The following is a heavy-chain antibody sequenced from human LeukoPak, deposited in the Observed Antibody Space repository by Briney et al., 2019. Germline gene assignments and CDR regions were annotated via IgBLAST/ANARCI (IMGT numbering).Heavy chain of an antibody. J-gene: IGHJ4*02. V-gene: IGHV3-30*02. CDR3: EPSGRYDSSGR. Sequence: GGSLRLSCAASGFTFNSYDMQWVRQSPGKGLEWVTFIRYDGSDKYYVDSVEGRFTISRDNSKNTLYLQMNSLRAEDTAVYYCEPSGRYDSSGRWGQGTLVTVSS. CDR2: IRYDGSDK. CDR1: GFTFNSYD. D-gene: IGHD3-22*01.